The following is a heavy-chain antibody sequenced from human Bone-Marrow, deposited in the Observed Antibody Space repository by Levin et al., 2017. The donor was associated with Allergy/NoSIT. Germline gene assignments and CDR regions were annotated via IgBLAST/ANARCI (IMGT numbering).Heavy chain of an antibody. J-gene: IGHJ5*02. CDR1: GYTFTGYY. CDR3: ARDFGEKQWLAHH. V-gene: IGHV1-2*02. Sequence: GASVKVSCKASGYTFTGYYMHWVRQAPGQGLEWMGWINPNSGGTNYAQKFQGRVTMTRDTSISTAYMELSRLRSDDTAVYYCARDFGEKQWLAHHWGQGTLVTVSS. CDR2: INPNSGGT. D-gene: IGHD6-19*01.